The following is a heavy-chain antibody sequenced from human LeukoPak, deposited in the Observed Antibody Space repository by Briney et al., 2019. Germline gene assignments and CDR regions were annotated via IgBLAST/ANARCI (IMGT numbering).Heavy chain of an antibody. CDR1: EFTVSSNY. J-gene: IGHJ4*02. Sequence: PGGSLRLSCAASEFTVSSNYMNWVRQAPGKGLEWVSVIYSGGNTYYADSVKGRFTISGDNSKNTLYHQMNSLRAEDTAVYYCARGPYSSGWYGDFDYWGQGTLVTVSS. V-gene: IGHV3-53*01. CDR2: IYSGGNT. D-gene: IGHD6-19*01. CDR3: ARGPYSSGWYGDFDY.